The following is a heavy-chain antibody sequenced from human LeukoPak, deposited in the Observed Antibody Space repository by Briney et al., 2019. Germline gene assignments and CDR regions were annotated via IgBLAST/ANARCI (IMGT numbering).Heavy chain of an antibody. CDR2: INHSGST. CDR1: GGSFSGYY. V-gene: IGHV4-34*01. Sequence: SETLSLTCAVYGGSFSGYYWSWIRQPPGKGLGWIGEINHSGSTNYNPSLKSRVTISVDTSKNQFSLKLSSVTAADTAVYYCARETDYWGQGTLVTVSS. CDR3: ARETDY. J-gene: IGHJ4*02.